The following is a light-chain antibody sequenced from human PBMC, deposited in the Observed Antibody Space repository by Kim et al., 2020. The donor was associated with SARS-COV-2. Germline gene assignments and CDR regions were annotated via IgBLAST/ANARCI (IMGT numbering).Light chain of an antibody. J-gene: IGLJ2*01. CDR2: DVS. CDR1: GSGVGGFSY. Sequence: GQSLTISCTGTGSGVGGFSYVSWYQQYPGKDPKLMIYDVSDRPSGVSNRFSGSKSGNTASLTIYGFQAEDEADYYCSSYTSSSTVLFGGGTQLTVL. V-gene: IGLV2-14*04. CDR3: SSYTSSSTVL.